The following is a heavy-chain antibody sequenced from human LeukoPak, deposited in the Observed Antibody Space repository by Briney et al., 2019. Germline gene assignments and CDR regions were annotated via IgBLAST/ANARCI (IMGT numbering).Heavy chain of an antibody. CDR3: AKDRDDYGDFAFDY. V-gene: IGHV3-23*01. CDR1: GFAFSSYG. Sequence: GGSLRLSCAASGFAFSSYGMSWVRQAPGKRLEWVAAISASGSKSHYSDSVKGRFTISRDNSKNTLFLQIDGLRAEDTAIYYCAKDRDDYGDFAFDYWGQGTLVTVSS. CDR2: ISASGSKS. D-gene: IGHD4-17*01. J-gene: IGHJ4*02.